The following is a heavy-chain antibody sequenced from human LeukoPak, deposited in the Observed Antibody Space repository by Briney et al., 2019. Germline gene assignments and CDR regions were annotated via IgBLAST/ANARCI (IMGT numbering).Heavy chain of an antibody. CDR1: GYTFTSYY. Sequence: ASVKVSCKASGYTFTSYYMHWVRQAPGQGLEWMGIINPSGGSTSYAQKFQGRVTMTRDTSISTAYMELSRLRSDDTAVYYCARAAVELLWFGETLGYWGQGTLVTVSS. J-gene: IGHJ4*02. CDR3: ARAAVELLWFGETLGY. V-gene: IGHV1-46*01. D-gene: IGHD3-10*01. CDR2: INPSGGST.